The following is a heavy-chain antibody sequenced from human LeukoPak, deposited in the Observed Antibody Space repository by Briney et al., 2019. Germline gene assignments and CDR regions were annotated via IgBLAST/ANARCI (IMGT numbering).Heavy chain of an antibody. CDR3: AKDPTNWNYEGLYYFDY. D-gene: IGHD1-7*01. CDR1: GFTFSNAW. J-gene: IGHJ4*02. V-gene: IGHV3-21*01. CDR2: ISGSSSYI. Sequence: GGSLRLSCAASGFTFSNAWMSWVRQAPGKGLEWVSSISGSSSYIYYADSVKGRFTISRDNAKNTLYLQMNSLRAEDTAVYYCAKDPTNWNYEGLYYFDYWGQGTLVTVSS.